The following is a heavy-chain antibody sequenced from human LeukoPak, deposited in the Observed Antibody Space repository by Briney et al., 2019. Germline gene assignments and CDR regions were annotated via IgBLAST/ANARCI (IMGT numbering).Heavy chain of an antibody. J-gene: IGHJ5*02. D-gene: IGHD6-19*01. CDR3: ARDPSSGWYLKGWFDP. V-gene: IGHV3-21*01. Sequence: TGGSLRLSCAASGFTFSSYSMNWVRQAPGKGLEWVSSISSSSNYIYYADSVKGRSTISRDNAKNSLYLQMNSLRAEDTAVYYCARDPSSGWYLKGWFDPWGQGTLVTVSS. CDR1: GFTFSSYS. CDR2: ISSSSNYI.